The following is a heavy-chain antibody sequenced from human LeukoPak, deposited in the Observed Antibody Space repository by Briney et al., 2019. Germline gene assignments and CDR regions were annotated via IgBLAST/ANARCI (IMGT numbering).Heavy chain of an antibody. Sequence: PGRSLRLSCAASGSTFSSYGMHWVRQAPGKGLEWVAVISYDGSNKYYADSVKGRFTISRDNSKNTLYLQMNSLRAEDTAVYYCTVAGIVGFFDYWGQGTLVTVSS. CDR2: ISYDGSNK. D-gene: IGHD6-19*01. CDR1: GSTFSSYG. V-gene: IGHV3-30*03. J-gene: IGHJ4*02. CDR3: TVAGIVGFFDY.